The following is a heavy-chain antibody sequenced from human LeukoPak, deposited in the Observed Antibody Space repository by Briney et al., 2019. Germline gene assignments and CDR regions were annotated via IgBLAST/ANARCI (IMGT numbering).Heavy chain of an antibody. CDR3: ARAGSHRNSGYDY. CDR2: IIPVLGIA. J-gene: IGHJ4*02. CDR1: GGTFSSYA. V-gene: IGHV1-69*04. D-gene: IGHD5-12*01. Sequence: SVKVSCKASGGTFSSYAISWVRQAPGQGLEWMGRIIPVLGIANYAQKFQGRVTITADKSTSTAYMELSSLRSEDTAVYYCARAGSHRNSGYDYWGQGTLVTVSS.